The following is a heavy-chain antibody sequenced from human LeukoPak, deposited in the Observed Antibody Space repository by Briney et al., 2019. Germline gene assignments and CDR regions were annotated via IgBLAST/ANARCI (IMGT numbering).Heavy chain of an antibody. Sequence: PGGSLRLSCAASGFTFSSYGMHWVRQAPGKGLEWVAVISYDGSNKYYADSVKGRFTISRDNSKNTLYLQMNSLRAEDTAVYYCAKEDSSGEEGIGVVDYWGQGTLVTVSS. CDR2: ISYDGSNK. J-gene: IGHJ4*02. CDR3: AKEDSSGEEGIGVVDY. D-gene: IGHD6-19*01. V-gene: IGHV3-30*18. CDR1: GFTFSSYG.